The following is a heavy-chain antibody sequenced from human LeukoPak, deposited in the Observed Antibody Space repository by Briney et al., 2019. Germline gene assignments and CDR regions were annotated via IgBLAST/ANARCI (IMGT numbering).Heavy chain of an antibody. Sequence: GGSLRLSCAASGFTFSSYEMNWVRQAPGKGLEWVSYISSSGSTIYYADSVKGRFTISRDSSKNTLYLQMSNLRAEDTAVYYCAKDHPVAHYWGQGTLVTVSS. D-gene: IGHD4-23*01. V-gene: IGHV3-48*03. CDR3: AKDHPVAHY. J-gene: IGHJ4*02. CDR1: GFTFSSYE. CDR2: ISSSGSTI.